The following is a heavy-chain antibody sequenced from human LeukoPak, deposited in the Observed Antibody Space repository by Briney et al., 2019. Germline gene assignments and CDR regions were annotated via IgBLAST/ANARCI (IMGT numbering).Heavy chain of an antibody. CDR1: GGSISSGGYY. D-gene: IGHD3-10*01. V-gene: IGHV4-30-2*01. Sequence: TSSETLSLTCTVSGGSISSGGYYWSWIRQPPGKGLEWIGYIYHSGSTYYNPSLKSRVTISVDRSKNQFSLKLSSVTAADTAVYYCAREYYYGSGSYPYWGQGTLVTVSS. CDR3: AREYYYGSGSYPY. CDR2: IYHSGST. J-gene: IGHJ4*02.